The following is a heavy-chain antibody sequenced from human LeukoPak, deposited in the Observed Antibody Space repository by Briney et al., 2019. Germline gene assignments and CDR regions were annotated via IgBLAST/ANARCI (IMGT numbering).Heavy chain of an antibody. D-gene: IGHD6-13*01. V-gene: IGHV4-34*01. Sequence: SETLSLTCAVYGGSFSGYYWSWIRQPPGKGREWIGEINRSRSTNYNPSLKSRVTISLDMSKNQFSLKVNSVTAADTAVYFCARGVAAAGADYWGQGTLVTVSS. CDR3: ARGVAAAGADY. J-gene: IGHJ4*02. CDR2: INRSRST. CDR1: GGSFSGYY.